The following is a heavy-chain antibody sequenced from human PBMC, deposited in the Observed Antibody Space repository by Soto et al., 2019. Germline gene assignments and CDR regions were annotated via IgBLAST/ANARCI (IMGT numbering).Heavy chain of an antibody. J-gene: IGHJ3*02. CDR2: IYYSGST. Sequence: PSETLSLTCTVSGGSISSSSYYWGWIRQPPGKGLEWIGSIYYSGSTYYNPSLKSRVTISVDTSKNQFSLKLSSVTAADTAVYYCARHIRGYSYGYVTAFDIWGQGTMVTVSS. V-gene: IGHV4-39*01. CDR3: ARHIRGYSYGYVTAFDI. CDR1: GGSISSSSYY. D-gene: IGHD5-18*01.